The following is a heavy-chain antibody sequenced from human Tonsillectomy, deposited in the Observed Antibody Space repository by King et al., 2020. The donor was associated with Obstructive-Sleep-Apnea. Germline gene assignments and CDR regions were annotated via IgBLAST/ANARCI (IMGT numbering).Heavy chain of an antibody. V-gene: IGHV4-34*01. Sequence: VQLQQWGAGLLKPSETLSLTCAVYGGSFSGYYWSWIRQPPGKWLEWIGEINHSGSTNYNPSLKSRVTISVDTSKNQFSLKLSSVTAADTAVYYCARPPLHHAFDIWGQGTMVTVSS. J-gene: IGHJ3*02. CDR3: ARPPLHHAFDI. CDR2: INHSGST. CDR1: GGSFSGYY.